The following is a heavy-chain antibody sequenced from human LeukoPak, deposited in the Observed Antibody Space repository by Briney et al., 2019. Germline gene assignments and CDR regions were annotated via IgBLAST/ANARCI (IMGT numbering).Heavy chain of an antibody. J-gene: IGHJ4*02. CDR1: GGTFSSYA. V-gene: IGHV1-69*04. D-gene: IGHD5-24*01. CDR2: IIPILGIA. Sequence: GASVKVSCKASGGTFSSYAISWVRQAPGQGLEWMGRIIPILGIANYAQKFQGRVTITADKSTSTACMELSSLRSEDTAVYYCAREGREKAGFDYWGQGTLVTVSS. CDR3: AREGREKAGFDY.